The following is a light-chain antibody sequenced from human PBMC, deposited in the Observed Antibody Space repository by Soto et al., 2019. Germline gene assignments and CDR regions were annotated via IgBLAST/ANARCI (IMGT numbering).Light chain of an antibody. CDR1: QSVSSY. Sequence: DIMLSHSPATMSLSPGERATLSCRASQSVSSYLAWYQQKPGQAPRLLIYDASNRATGIPARFSGSGSGTDFTLTISSLEPEDFAVYYCQQYGSSPLTFGGGTKVDI. CDR2: DAS. V-gene: IGKV3-11*01. CDR3: QQYGSSPLT. J-gene: IGKJ4*01.